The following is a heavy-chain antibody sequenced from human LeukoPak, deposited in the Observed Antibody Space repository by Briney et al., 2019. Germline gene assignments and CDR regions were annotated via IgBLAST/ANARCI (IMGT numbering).Heavy chain of an antibody. Sequence: GGSLRLSCTASGFAFSVYAMSWLRQPPGKGMEWVSTINANSGTTSYAASVRGRFTISRDNSKNTLYLQLNTLRADDTATYYCAKPISGGLAVTADWFHPWGQGTLVVVSS. CDR2: INANSGTT. CDR1: GFAFSVYA. V-gene: IGHV3-23*01. D-gene: IGHD6-19*01. CDR3: AKPISGGLAVTADWFHP. J-gene: IGHJ5*01.